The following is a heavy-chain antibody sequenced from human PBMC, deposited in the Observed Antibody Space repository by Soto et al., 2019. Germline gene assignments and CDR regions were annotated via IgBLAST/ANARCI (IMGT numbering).Heavy chain of an antibody. CDR1: GGTFGSYA. V-gene: IGHV1-69*01. Sequence: QVQLVQSGAEVKKPGSSVKVSCKASGGTFGSYAFSWVRQAPGQGLEWMGGIIPVSGAAHYAQKFQGRVTINADESTSTAYMELSSLSSQDTAAYYCATALGCRSTSCTLDYWGQGTRVIVSS. D-gene: IGHD2-2*01. CDR2: IIPVSGAA. CDR3: ATALGCRSTSCTLDY. J-gene: IGHJ4*02.